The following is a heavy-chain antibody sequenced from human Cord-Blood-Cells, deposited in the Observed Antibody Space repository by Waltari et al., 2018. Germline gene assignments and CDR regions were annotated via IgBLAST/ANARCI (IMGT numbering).Heavy chain of an antibody. V-gene: IGHV1-69*01. CDR2: IIPIFGTA. D-gene: IGHD2-2*01. Sequence: QVQLVQSGAEVKKPGSSVKVSCKASGGTFSSYALSWVGQAPGTGLGWMGGIIPIFGTANYAQKFQGRVTITADESTSTAYMELSSLRSEDTAVYYCASNNLGYCSSTSCSDDAFDIWGQGTMVTVSS. CDR1: GGTFSSYA. J-gene: IGHJ3*02. CDR3: ASNNLGYCSSTSCSDDAFDI.